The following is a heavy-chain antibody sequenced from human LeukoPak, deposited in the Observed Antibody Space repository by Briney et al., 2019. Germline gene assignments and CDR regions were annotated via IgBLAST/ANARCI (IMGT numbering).Heavy chain of an antibody. J-gene: IGHJ5*02. CDR2: ISSSSSYI. Sequence: GGSLRLSCAASGFTFSSYSMNWVRQAPGKGLEWVSSISSSSSYIYYADSVKGRFTISRDNAKDSLYLQMNSLRAEDTAVYYCAREVDCSSTSCYALWFDPWGQGTLVTVSS. CDR1: GFTFSSYS. V-gene: IGHV3-21*01. CDR3: AREVDCSSTSCYALWFDP. D-gene: IGHD2-2*01.